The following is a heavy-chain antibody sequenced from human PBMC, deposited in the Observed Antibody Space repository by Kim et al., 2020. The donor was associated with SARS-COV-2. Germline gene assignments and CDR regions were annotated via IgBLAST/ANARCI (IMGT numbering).Heavy chain of an antibody. CDR1: GYTFSGYY. Sequence: ASVKVSCKSSGYTFSGYYLHWLRQAPGQGLEGMGWINPKSGGTNYAQKFQGRVTMTRDTSISTAYLELSSLRSDDTSVYHCSRYVSSIWCSAYFDHWGQG. D-gene: IGHD3-22*01. CDR3: SRYVSSIWCSAYFDH. J-gene: IGHJ4*02. V-gene: IGHV1-2*02. CDR2: INPKSGGT.